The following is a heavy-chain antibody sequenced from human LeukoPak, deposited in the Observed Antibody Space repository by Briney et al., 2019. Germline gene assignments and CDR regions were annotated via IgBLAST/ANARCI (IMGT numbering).Heavy chain of an antibody. CDR2: IFYSGST. CDR1: GGSISGGKDF. J-gene: IGHJ4*02. D-gene: IGHD6-13*01. CDR3: ARRGITYSSSFFEF. V-gene: IGHV4-39*01. Sequence: SETLCLTCTVSGGSISGGKDFWGWIRQPPGKGLEWIGSIFYSGSTYYNPSLKSRVTISVDTSRNEFSLKVMSATVADTAVYYCARRGITYSSSFFEFWGQGALVTVSS.